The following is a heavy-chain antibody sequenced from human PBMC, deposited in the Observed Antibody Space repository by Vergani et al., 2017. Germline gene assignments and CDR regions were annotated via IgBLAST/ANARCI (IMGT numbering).Heavy chain of an antibody. J-gene: IGHJ4*02. CDR2: ISGNSGSI. CDR3: SKDYVGDYGDYFVRTETAGXFDY. V-gene: IGHV3-9*01. D-gene: IGHD4-17*01. Sequence: EVQLVESGGGLVQPGRSLRLSCAASGFTFDDYAMHWVRQAPGKGLEWVSGISGNSGSIGYADSVKGRFTISRDNAKKSLYLQMKSLRAEDTALYDCSKDYVGDYGDYFVRTETAGXFDYWGQGTLVTVSS. CDR1: GFTFDDYA.